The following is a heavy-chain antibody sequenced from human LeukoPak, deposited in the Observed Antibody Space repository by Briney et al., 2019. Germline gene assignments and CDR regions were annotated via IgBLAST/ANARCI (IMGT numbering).Heavy chain of an antibody. CDR1: GDSISRHY. CDR3: ARESEEPGVTLFDY. D-gene: IGHD3-10*01. J-gene: IGHJ4*02. V-gene: IGHV4-4*07. Sequence: SETLSLTCSVSGDSISRHYWSWIRQPAGKGLEWIGRILTSGTTNYNPSLRSRLSMSVDTSKNQFSLRLSSVTAADTAVYFCARESEEPGVTLFDYRGQGTLVTVSS. CDR2: ILTSGTT.